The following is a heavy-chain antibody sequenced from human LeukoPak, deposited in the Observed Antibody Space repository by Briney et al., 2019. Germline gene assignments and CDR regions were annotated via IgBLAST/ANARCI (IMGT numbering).Heavy chain of an antibody. CDR3: AKAGCWKPENLFDP. CDR2: INHSGST. V-gene: IGHV4-34*01. J-gene: IGHJ5*02. D-gene: IGHD1-1*01. CDR1: GGSFSGYY. Sequence: SETLSLTCAVSGGSFSGYYWSWIRQPPGKGLEWIGEINHSGSTNYNPSLKSRVTISVDTSKNHFSLKLSYVTAADTAVYYCAKAGCWKPENLFDPGGEGTLATVSP.